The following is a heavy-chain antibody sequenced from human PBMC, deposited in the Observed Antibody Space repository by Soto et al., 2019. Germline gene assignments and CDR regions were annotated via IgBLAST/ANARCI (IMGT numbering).Heavy chain of an antibody. Sequence: QLHLQESGPGLVKPSETLSLTCTVSGGSINKSSYYWGWIRQPPGKGLEWIGSIHYSGTTSYKPSLKSRLTISVDTSKNQISLRLNSVTAADTAVYYCARQKFNMVRGGIIPSNWFAPWGQGMLVTFSS. CDR2: IHYSGTT. J-gene: IGHJ5*02. CDR1: GGSINKSSYY. CDR3: ARQKFNMVRGGIIPSNWFAP. D-gene: IGHD3-10*01. V-gene: IGHV4-39*01.